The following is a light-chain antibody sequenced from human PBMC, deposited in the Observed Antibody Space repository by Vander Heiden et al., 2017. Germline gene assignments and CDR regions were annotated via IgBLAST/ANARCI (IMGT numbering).Light chain of an antibody. CDR2: KDS. J-gene: IGLJ2*01. CDR1: ALPKQY. V-gene: IGLV3-25*03. Sequence: SYELTQPPSVSVSPGQTARITCSGDALPKQYADWYQQKPGQAPVLVIYKDSERPSGIPERFSGSSSGTTVTLTISGVQAEDDADYYCQSADSSGTYRVFGGGTKMTVL. CDR3: QSADSSGTYRV.